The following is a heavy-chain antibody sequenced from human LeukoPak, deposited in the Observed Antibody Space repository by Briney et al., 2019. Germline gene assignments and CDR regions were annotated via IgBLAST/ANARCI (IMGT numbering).Heavy chain of an antibody. D-gene: IGHD6-13*01. CDR3: ARDESIAAAGFDY. CDR1: EGTFSSYA. Sequence: GSSVKVSCKASEGTFSSYAISWVRQAPGQGLEWMGGIIPIFGTANYAQKFQGRVTITADESTSTAYMELSSLRSEDTAVYYCARDESIAAAGFDYWGQGTLVTVSS. J-gene: IGHJ4*02. CDR2: IIPIFGTA. V-gene: IGHV1-69*01.